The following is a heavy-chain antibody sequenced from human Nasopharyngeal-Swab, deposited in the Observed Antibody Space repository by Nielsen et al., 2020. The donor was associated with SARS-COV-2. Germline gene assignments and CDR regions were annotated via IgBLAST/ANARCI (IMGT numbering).Heavy chain of an antibody. CDR3: ARGGVGAVGGSLDY. CDR1: RYNLTTYD. J-gene: IGHJ4*02. Sequence: ASVPVPCQDSRYNLTTYDLNGVRQATGKGLEWMGWMNPKSGNTDYAQKFQGRVTMTRNTSIRTAYMELSSLGSEDTAVYYRARGGVGAVGGSLDYWGQGTQVTVSS. D-gene: IGHD1-26*01. V-gene: IGHV1-8*01. CDR2: MNPKSGNT.